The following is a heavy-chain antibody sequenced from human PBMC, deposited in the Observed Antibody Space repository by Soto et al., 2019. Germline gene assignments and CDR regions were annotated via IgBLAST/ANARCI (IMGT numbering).Heavy chain of an antibody. V-gene: IGHV1-3*01. D-gene: IGHD6-19*01. Sequence: ASVKVSFKPSGYTFTSYSTHWVRQAPGQGLEYMGWINAANGDTKYSQKFQGRVTITRDTSARTAYMELSSLRSEDTAVYYCARGYYESSGSGPIDPWGQGTLVTVSS. J-gene: IGHJ5*02. CDR3: ARGYYESSGSGPIDP. CDR2: INAANGDT. CDR1: GYTFTSYS.